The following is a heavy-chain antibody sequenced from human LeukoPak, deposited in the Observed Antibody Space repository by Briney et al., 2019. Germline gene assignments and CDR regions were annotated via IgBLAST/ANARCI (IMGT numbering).Heavy chain of an antibody. Sequence: KPSETLSLTCAVYGGSSSGYYWNWIRQSPGKGLEWIGEINHSGSTNYNPSLKSRVTISVDTSKNQFSLKLKYVTAADTAVYYCTRGVFCSGTSYSCSSYYMDGWGQGTTVTVSS. V-gene: IGHV4-34*01. CDR3: TRGVFCSGTSYSCSSYYMDG. J-gene: IGHJ6*03. CDR2: INHSGST. CDR1: GGSSSGYY. D-gene: IGHD2-2*01.